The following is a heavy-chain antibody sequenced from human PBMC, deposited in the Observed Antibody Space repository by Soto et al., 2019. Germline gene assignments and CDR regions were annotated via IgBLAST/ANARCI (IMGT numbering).Heavy chain of an antibody. V-gene: IGHV1-69*06. D-gene: IGHD3-3*01. Sequence: SVKVSCKASGGTFSSYAISWVRQAPGQGLEWMGGIIPIFGTANYAQKFQGRVTITADKSTSTAYMELSSLRSEDTAVYYCALRITIFGVVTTPYYYYGMDDSGPATTVTVS. J-gene: IGHJ6*02. CDR3: ALRITIFGVVTTPYYYYGMDD. CDR1: GGTFSSYA. CDR2: IIPIFGTA.